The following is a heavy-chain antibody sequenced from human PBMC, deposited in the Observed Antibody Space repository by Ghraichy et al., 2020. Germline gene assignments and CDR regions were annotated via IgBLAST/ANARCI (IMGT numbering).Heavy chain of an antibody. J-gene: IGHJ3*02. CDR3: ARLIVVTATYDAFDI. D-gene: IGHD2-21*02. CDR1: GGSISSYY. CDR2: IYYSGST. V-gene: IGHV4-59*01. Sequence: GSLSLTCTVSGGSISSYYWSWIRQPPGKGLEWIGYIYYSGSTNYNPSLKSRVTISVDTSKNQFSLKLSSVTAADTAVYYCARLIVVTATYDAFDIWGQGTMVTVSS.